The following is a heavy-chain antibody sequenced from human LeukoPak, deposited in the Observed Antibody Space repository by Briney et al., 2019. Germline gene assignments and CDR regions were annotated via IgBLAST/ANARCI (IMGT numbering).Heavy chain of an antibody. CDR3: ARVGIAAAGGWFDP. V-gene: IGHV1-69*13. CDR1: GGTFISYA. Sequence: GASVKVSCKASGGTFISYAISWVRQAPGQGLEWMGGIIPIFGTANYAQKFQGRVTITADESTSTAYMELSSLRSEDTAVYYCARVGIAAAGGWFDPWGQGTLVTVSS. CDR2: IIPIFGTA. D-gene: IGHD6-13*01. J-gene: IGHJ5*02.